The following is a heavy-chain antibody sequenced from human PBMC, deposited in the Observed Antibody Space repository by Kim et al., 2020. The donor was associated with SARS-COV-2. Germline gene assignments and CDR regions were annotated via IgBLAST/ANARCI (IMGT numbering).Heavy chain of an antibody. CDR1: GGSISSYY. CDR3: ARLMVRGEIGSYYYYGMDV. J-gene: IGHJ6*02. Sequence: SETLSLTCTVSGGSISSYYWSWIRQPPGKGLEWIGYIYYSGSTNYNPSLKSRVTISVDTSKNQFSLKLSSVTAADTAVYYCARLMVRGEIGSYYYYGMDVWGQGTTVTVSS. V-gene: IGHV4-59*08. CDR2: IYYSGST. D-gene: IGHD3-10*01.